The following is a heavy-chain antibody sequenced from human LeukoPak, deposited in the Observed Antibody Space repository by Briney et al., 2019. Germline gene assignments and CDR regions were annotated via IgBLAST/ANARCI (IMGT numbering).Heavy chain of an antibody. D-gene: IGHD4-11*01. CDR1: GYTFTRYY. CDR3: ARGYSNYVPFDY. CDR2: INPNSGGT. J-gene: IGHJ4*02. V-gene: IGHV1-2*02. Sequence: ASVKVSCKASGYTFTRYYMHWVRQAPGQGLEWMGWINPNSGGTNYAQKFQGRVTMTRDTSISTAYMELSRLRSDDTAVYYCARGYSNYVPFDYWGQGTLVTVSS.